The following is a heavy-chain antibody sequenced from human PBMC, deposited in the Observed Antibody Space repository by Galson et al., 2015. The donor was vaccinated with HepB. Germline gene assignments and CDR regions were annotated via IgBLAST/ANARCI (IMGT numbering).Heavy chain of an antibody. CDR2: INSDGSST. D-gene: IGHD5-24*01. CDR3: ARGRDGYNYWEQNFDY. J-gene: IGHJ4*02. CDR1: GFTFSSYW. Sequence: SLRLSCAASGFTFSSYWMHRVRQAPGKGLVWVSRINSDGSSTSYADSVKGRSTISRDNAKNTLYLQMNSLRAEDTAVYYCARGRDGYNYWEQNFDYWGQGTLVTVSS. V-gene: IGHV3-74*01.